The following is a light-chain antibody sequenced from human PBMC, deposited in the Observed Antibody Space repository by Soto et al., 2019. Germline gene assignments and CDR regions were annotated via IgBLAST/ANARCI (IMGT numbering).Light chain of an antibody. CDR2: NFL. V-gene: IGLV2-14*03. Sequence: QSALTQPASVSGSPGQSITISCTGTSSDVGGYNYVSWYQQHPGKAPKLIIYNFLNRPSGVFNRFSGSKSGNTASLTISGLQAEDEADYYCSSYTGRSTVVFGGGTQLNVL. CDR3: SSYTGRSTVV. CDR1: SSDVGGYNY. J-gene: IGLJ7*01.